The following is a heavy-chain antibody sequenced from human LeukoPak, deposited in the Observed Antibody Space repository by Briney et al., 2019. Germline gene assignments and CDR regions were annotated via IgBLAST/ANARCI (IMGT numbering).Heavy chain of an antibody. J-gene: IGHJ4*02. V-gene: IGHV4-34*01. CDR2: INHSGTT. CDR1: GGSFSGYY. Sequence: SETLSLTCAVYGGSFSGYYCTWIRQPPGKGLEWIGEINHSGTTSYNPSLKSRVTISVDTSKNQFSLKLTSVTAADTAVYYCARGEVGHGYNYFCFDFWGQGTLVSVSS. CDR3: ARGEVGHGYNYFCFDF. D-gene: IGHD5-24*01.